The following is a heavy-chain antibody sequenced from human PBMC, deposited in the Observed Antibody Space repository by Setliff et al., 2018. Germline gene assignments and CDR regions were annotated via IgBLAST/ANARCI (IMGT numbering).Heavy chain of an antibody. J-gene: IGHJ4*02. CDR3: ARDTLALGDITLFDY. D-gene: IGHD3-16*01. V-gene: IGHV1-2*02. Sequence: ASVKVSCKASRFTVTDYLMNWMRQAPEQGLEWMGRINLNTGNIFYAQEFQGRVTLTRDTSISTAYMELTGLKYDDTAIYYCARDTLALGDITLFDYWGQGTLVTVSS. CDR1: RFTVTDYL. CDR2: INLNTGNI.